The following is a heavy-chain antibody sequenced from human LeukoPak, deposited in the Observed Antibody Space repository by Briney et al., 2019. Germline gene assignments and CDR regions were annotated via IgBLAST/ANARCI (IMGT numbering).Heavy chain of an antibody. CDR2: INPNSGGT. Sequence: ASVTVSFTASAYTFTGNYMHWVRQAPGQGLEWMGWINPNSGGTNYAQKFQGRVTMTRDTSISTAYMELSRLRSDDTAVYYCARRDYDSSGYPLFDYWGQGTLVTVSS. J-gene: IGHJ4*02. CDR3: ARRDYDSSGYPLFDY. V-gene: IGHV1-2*02. D-gene: IGHD3-22*01. CDR1: AYTFTGNY.